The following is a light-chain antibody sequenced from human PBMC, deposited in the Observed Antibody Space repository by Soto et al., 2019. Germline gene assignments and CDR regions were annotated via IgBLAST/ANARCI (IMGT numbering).Light chain of an antibody. CDR3: QQYGSAPPRYT. CDR2: GAS. V-gene: IGKV3-20*01. CDR1: QSITSNQ. J-gene: IGKJ2*01. Sequence: EIVLTQSPGTLSLSPGERATLSCRASQSITSNQLAWYQQKPGQAPRRLIYGASSRATGIPDRFSGSGSGTDFTLTIGRLEPEDFAVYYCQQYGSAPPRYTFGQGTKLEIK.